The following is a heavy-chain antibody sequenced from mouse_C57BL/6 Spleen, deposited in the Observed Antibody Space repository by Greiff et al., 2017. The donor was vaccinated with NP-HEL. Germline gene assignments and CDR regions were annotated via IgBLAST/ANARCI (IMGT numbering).Heavy chain of an antibody. D-gene: IGHD2-4*01. Sequence: VQLQQPGAELVRPGTSVKLSCKASGYTFTSYWMHWVKQRPGQGLEWIGVIDPSDSYTNYNQKFKGKATLTVDTSSSTAYMQLSSLTSEDSAVYYCARSHYDYDEGGYWGQGTTLTVSS. CDR2: IDPSDSYT. CDR3: ARSHYDYDEGGY. J-gene: IGHJ2*01. V-gene: IGHV1-59*01. CDR1: GYTFTSYW.